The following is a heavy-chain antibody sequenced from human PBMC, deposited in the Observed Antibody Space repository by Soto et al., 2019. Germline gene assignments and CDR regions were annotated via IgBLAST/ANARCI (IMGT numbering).Heavy chain of an antibody. CDR3: ARGVDSSSWDYYYYGMDV. Sequence: SETLSLTCTVSGGSISSYYWSWIRQPPGKGLEWIGYIYYSGSTNYNPSLKSRVTISVDTSKNQFSLKLSSVTAADTAVYYFARGVDSSSWDYYYYGMDVWGQGTTVTVSS. J-gene: IGHJ6*02. D-gene: IGHD6-13*01. CDR2: IYYSGST. V-gene: IGHV4-59*01. CDR1: GGSISSYY.